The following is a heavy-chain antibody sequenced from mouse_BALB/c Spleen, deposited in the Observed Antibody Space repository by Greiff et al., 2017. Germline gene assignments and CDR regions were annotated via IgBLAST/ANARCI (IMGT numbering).Heavy chain of an antibody. V-gene: IGHV1-7*01. CDR3: ARLTGTGY. CDR2: INPSTGYT. J-gene: IGHJ2*01. CDR1: GYTFTSYW. D-gene: IGHD4-1*01. Sequence: QVQLKESGAELAKPGASVKMSCKASGYTFTSYWMHWVKQRPGQGLEWIGYINPSTGYTEYNQKFKDKATLTADKSSSTAYMQLSSLTSEDSAVYYCARLTGTGYWGQGTTLTVSS.